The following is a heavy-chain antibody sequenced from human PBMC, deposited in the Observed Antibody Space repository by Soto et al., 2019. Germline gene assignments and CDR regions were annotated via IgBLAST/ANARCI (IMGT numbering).Heavy chain of an antibody. CDR3: ARDGYNYGNWFDP. Sequence: SETLSLTCTVSGGSISSGDYYWSWIRQPPGKGLEWIGYIYYSGSTYYNPSLKSRVTISVDTSKNQFSLKLSSVTAADTAVYYCARDGYNYGNWFDPWGQGTLVTVS. V-gene: IGHV4-30-4*01. CDR1: GGSISSGDYY. CDR2: IYYSGST. J-gene: IGHJ5*02. D-gene: IGHD5-12*01.